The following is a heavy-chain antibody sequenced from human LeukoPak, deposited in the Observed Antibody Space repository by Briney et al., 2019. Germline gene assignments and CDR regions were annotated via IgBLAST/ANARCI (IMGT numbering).Heavy chain of an antibody. CDR3: ARDLGYYDILTGYSNPGFDY. V-gene: IGHV3-21*01. Sequence: GGSLRLSCAASGFTFSSYSMNWVRQAPGKGPEWVSSISSSSSYIYYADSVKGRFTISRDNAKNSLYLQMNSLRAEDTAVYYCARDLGYYDILTGYSNPGFDYWGQGTLVTVSS. D-gene: IGHD3-9*01. J-gene: IGHJ4*02. CDR1: GFTFSSYS. CDR2: ISSSSSYI.